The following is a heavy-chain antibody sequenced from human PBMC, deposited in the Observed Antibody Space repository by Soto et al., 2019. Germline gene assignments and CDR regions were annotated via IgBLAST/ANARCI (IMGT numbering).Heavy chain of an antibody. D-gene: IGHD4-17*01. CDR1: GGTLSNYG. V-gene: IGHV1-69*12. Sequence: QVQQVQSGAEVKKPGSSVRVSCKASGGTLSNYGISWVRQAPGQGLEWMGGIIPVFGTANYAQKFQGRVTITADESKSTVYMDVTSLRSEDTAVYYCSRGDATKIVVTTYYAMDVWGQGTTVSVSS. CDR3: SRGDATKIVVTTYYAMDV. J-gene: IGHJ6*02. CDR2: IIPVFGTA.